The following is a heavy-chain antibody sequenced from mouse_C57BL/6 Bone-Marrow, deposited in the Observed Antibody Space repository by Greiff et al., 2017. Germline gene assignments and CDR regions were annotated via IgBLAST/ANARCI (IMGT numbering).Heavy chain of an antibody. CDR3: ATRLLLYAMDY. J-gene: IGHJ4*01. V-gene: IGHV1-61*01. D-gene: IGHD2-10*01. Sequence: QVQLQQPGAELVRPGSSVKLSCKASGYTFTSYWMDWVKQRPGQGLEWIGNIYPSDSETHYNQKFKDKATLTVDKSSSTAYMQLSSLTSEDSAVYYCATRLLLYAMDYWGQGTSVTVSS. CDR2: IYPSDSET. CDR1: GYTFTSYW.